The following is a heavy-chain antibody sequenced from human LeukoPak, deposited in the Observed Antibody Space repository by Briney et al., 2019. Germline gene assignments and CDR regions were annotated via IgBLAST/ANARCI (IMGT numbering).Heavy chain of an antibody. Sequence: GGSLRLSCAASGFTFSSYWMHWVRQAPGKGLVWVSSINSDGSRISYADSVKGRFTISRDNAKNTLLLQMNSLRAEDTAVYYCGRWSGNGMDYWGQGTLVTVSS. D-gene: IGHD3-3*01. CDR3: GRWSGNGMDY. CDR1: GFTFSSYW. V-gene: IGHV3-74*01. CDR2: INSDGSRI. J-gene: IGHJ4*02.